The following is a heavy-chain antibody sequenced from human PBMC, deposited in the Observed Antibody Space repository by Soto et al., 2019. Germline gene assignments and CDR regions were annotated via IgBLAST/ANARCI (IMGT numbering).Heavy chain of an antibody. CDR1: GYTFGNFD. J-gene: IGHJ6*02. CDR3: VRGRGVVVKGMDV. V-gene: IGHV1-8*01. CDR2: INPNSGNT. Sequence: QVQLAQFGPEVKKPGASVKVSCKTSGYTFGNFDVYWVRQAPGQGLEWMGWINPNSGNTGYAQRFQGRATLTKDTSISTAYMELRTLRSEDTAVYYCVRGRGVVVKGMDVWGQGTTVTVSS. D-gene: IGHD3-10*01.